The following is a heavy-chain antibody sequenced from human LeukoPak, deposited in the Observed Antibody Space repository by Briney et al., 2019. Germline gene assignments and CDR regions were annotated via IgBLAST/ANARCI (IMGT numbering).Heavy chain of an antibody. Sequence: GGSLRLSCTASGFTFRSYALSWVRQAPGKGLEWVSATTGSGDKLFYADSVKGRFTISRDNSKNTLYLQMNNLRAEDTAVYYCAKEGIAVAATGWFDPWGQGTLVTVSS. CDR3: AKEGIAVAATGWFDP. CDR1: GFTFRSYA. V-gene: IGHV3-23*01. J-gene: IGHJ5*02. D-gene: IGHD6-19*01. CDR2: TTGSGDKL.